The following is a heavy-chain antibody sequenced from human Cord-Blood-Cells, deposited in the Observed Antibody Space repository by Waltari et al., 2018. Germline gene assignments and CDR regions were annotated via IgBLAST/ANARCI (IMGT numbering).Heavy chain of an antibody. J-gene: IGHJ3*02. V-gene: IGHV1-8*03. CDR1: GYTFTSYD. D-gene: IGHD4-17*01. CDR2: MNPNSGNT. Sequence: QVQLVQSGAEVKKPGASVKVSCKASGYTFTSYDINWVRQATGQGLEWMGWMNPNSGNTSYAQKVQGRVTITRNTSISTAYMELSSLRSEDTAVYYCARGQNGDYSSDAFDIWGQGTMVTVSS. CDR3: ARGQNGDYSSDAFDI.